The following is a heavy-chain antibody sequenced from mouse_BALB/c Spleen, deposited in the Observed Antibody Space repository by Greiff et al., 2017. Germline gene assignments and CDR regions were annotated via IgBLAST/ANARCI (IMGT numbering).Heavy chain of an antibody. CDR3: ARETARATWMGAMDY. CDR2: IWAGGST. J-gene: IGHJ4*01. V-gene: IGHV2-9*02. CDR1: GFSLTSYG. Sequence: VQLQQSGPGLVAPSQSLSITCTVSGFSLTSYGVHWVRQPPGKGLEWLGVIWAGGSTNYNSALMSRLSISKDNSKSQVFLKMNSLQTDDTAMYYCARETARATWMGAMDYWGQGTSVTVSS. D-gene: IGHD3-2*01.